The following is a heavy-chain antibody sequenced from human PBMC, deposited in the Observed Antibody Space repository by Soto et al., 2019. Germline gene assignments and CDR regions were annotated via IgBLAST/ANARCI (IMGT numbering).Heavy chain of an antibody. CDR2: IIPISDTT. V-gene: IGHV1-69*01. D-gene: IGHD2-2*01. CDR1: GGTFSSYA. J-gene: IGHJ6*02. Sequence: QVQLVQSGAEVKKPGSSVKVSCKASGGTFSSYAISWVRQAPGQGLEWMGGIIPISDTTNYAQKFQGRVTITADESMITAYMELSSLRSEDTAVYYCARSEGSSTSLEIYYYYSYGMDVWGQGTTVTVSS. CDR3: ARSEGSSTSLEIYYYYSYGMDV.